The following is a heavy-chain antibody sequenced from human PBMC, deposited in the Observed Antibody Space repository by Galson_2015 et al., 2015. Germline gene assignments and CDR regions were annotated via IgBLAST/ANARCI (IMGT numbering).Heavy chain of an antibody. V-gene: IGHV4-34*01. CDR2: IYYSGST. Sequence: IYYSGSTNYNPSLKSRVTISVDTSKNQFSLKLSSVTAADTAVYYCARGPYYYGSGSYPVGFDPWGQGTLVTVSS. CDR3: ARGPYYYGSGSYPVGFDP. D-gene: IGHD3-10*01. J-gene: IGHJ5*02.